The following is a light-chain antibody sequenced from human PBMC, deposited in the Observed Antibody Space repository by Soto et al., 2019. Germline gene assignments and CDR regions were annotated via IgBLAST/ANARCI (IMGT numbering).Light chain of an antibody. CDR2: AES. CDR1: QGISNY. Sequence: DIQMTQSPSSLSASVGDRVTITCRASQGISNYLAWYQQKPGKVPKLLIYAESTLQSGVPSRFSGSGSGTDFTLTISRLQPEDVATYYCQKYNSAPRTFGGGTNVDIK. J-gene: IGKJ4*01. CDR3: QKYNSAPRT. V-gene: IGKV1-27*01.